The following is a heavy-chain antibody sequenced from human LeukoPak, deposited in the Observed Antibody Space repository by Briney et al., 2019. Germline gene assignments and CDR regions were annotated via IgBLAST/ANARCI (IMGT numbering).Heavy chain of an antibody. CDR1: GFPFSEYY. D-gene: IGHD2-15*01. J-gene: IGHJ4*02. Sequence: GGSLRLSCAASGFPFSEYYMSWVRQAPGKGLEWVSVIYSGGATYYADSVRGRFTISRDNSKNMVSLQMTSLGAEDTAVYYCARGRFSSPDDYWGQGTLVTVSS. CDR3: ARGRFSSPDDY. V-gene: IGHV3-53*01. CDR2: IYSGGAT.